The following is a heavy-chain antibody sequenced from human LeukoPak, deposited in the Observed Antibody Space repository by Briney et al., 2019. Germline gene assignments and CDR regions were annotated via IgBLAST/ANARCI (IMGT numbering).Heavy chain of an antibody. D-gene: IGHD5-12*01. CDR3: AKDPEYSGDY. V-gene: IGHV3-30*18. J-gene: IGHJ4*02. CDR1: GFTFSSYG. Sequence: GRSLRLSCAASGFTFSSYGMHWVRQAPGKGLEWVAVISYDGSNKYYADSVKGRFTISRDNSKNTPYLQMNSLRAEDTAVYYCAKDPEYSGDYWGQGTLVTVSS. CDR2: ISYDGSNK.